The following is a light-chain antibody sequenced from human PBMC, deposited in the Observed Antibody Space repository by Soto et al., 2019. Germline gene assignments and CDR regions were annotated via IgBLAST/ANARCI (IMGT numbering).Light chain of an antibody. V-gene: IGLV2-11*01. CDR1: SGDVGGYNY. J-gene: IGLJ2*01. CDR3: CSNAGGYISV. Sequence: QSALTQPRSVSGSPGQSVTISCTGTSGDVGGYNYVSWYRQHPGTAPKLLIYDVTKRPSGVPDRFSGSKSGNTASLTISGLQADDEADYYCCSNAGGYISVFGGGTKLTVL. CDR2: DVT.